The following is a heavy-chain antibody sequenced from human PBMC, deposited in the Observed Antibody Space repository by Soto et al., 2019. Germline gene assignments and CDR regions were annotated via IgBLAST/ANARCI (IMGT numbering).Heavy chain of an antibody. CDR1: GGSISSSNYY. CDR2: IYYRGST. V-gene: IGHV4-39*01. Sequence: PSETLSLTCTVSGGSISSSNYYWGWIRQPPGKGLEWIGSIYYRGSTYYNPSLKSRVTISVDTSKNQFSPKLSSVTAADTAVYYCAIHEVGATIFDYWGQGALVTVSS. J-gene: IGHJ4*02. CDR3: AIHEVGATIFDY. D-gene: IGHD1-26*01.